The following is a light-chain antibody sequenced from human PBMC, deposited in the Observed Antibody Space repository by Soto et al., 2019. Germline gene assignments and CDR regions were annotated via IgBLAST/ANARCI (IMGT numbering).Light chain of an antibody. CDR3: QQYGSSPLIS. CDR1: QSVSSSY. Sequence: EIVLTQSPGTLSLSPGERATLSCRASQSVSSSYLAWYQQKPGQAPKLLIYGVSTRATGIPARFSGSGSGTDFTLTISRLEPEDFAVYYCQQYGSSPLISFGPGTKVDIK. J-gene: IGKJ3*01. V-gene: IGKV3-20*01. CDR2: GVS.